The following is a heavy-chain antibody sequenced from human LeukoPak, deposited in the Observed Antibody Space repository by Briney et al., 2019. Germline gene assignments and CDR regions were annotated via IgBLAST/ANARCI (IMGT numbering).Heavy chain of an antibody. CDR1: GYTFTSYG. CDR2: ISAYNGNT. J-gene: IGHJ6*03. Sequence: GASVKVSCKASGYTFTSYGISWVRQAPGQGLEWMGWISAYNGNTNYAQKLQGRVTMTTDTSTSTAYIELRSLRSDDTAVYYCARVGDYDILTGYNYYMDVWGKGTTVTISS. V-gene: IGHV1-18*01. D-gene: IGHD3-9*01. CDR3: ARVGDYDILTGYNYYMDV.